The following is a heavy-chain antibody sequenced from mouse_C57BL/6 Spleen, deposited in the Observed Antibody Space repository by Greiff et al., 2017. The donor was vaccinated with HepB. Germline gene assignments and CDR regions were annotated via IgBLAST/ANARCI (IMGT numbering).Heavy chain of an antibody. CDR2: IYPGSGST. D-gene: IGHD1-1*01. CDR3: ARRRITTVVAGAMDY. J-gene: IGHJ4*01. CDR1: GYTFTSYW. V-gene: IGHV1-55*01. Sequence: VQLQQSGAELVKPGASVKMSCKASGYTFTSYWITWVKQRPGQGLEWIGDIYPGSGSTNYNEKFKSKATLTVDTSSSTAYMQLSSLTSEDSAVYYCARRRITTVVAGAMDYWGQGTSVTVSS.